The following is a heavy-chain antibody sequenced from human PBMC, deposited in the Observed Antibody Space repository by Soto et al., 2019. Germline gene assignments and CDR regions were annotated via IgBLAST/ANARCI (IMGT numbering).Heavy chain of an antibody. CDR1: GFTFSNYW. CDR3: ARRYSSSWSGFDP. Sequence: GGSLRLSCAASGFTFSNYWMSWVRQAPGKGLEWVDNIKQDGSDKYYVDSVKGRFTISRDNAKNSLYLQMNSLRADDTALYYCARRYSSSWSGFDPWGQGTLVTVSS. J-gene: IGHJ5*02. CDR2: IKQDGSDK. D-gene: IGHD6-13*01. V-gene: IGHV3-7*01.